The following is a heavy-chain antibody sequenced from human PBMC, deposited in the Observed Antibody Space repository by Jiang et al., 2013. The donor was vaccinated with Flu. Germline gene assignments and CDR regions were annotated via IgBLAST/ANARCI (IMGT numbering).Heavy chain of an antibody. J-gene: IGHJ4*02. V-gene: IGHV1-69*01. Sequence: VQLVESGAEVKKPGSSVKVSCKTSGGTFSRHPISWVRQAPGQGLEWMGGIIPMFGTANYAQKFQGRVTITADESTSTAYMELSSLTSEDTAVYYCVRDLPLDCSRTNCLDYWGQGTLVTVSS. CDR1: GGTFSRHP. D-gene: IGHD2-2*01. CDR2: IIPMFGTA. CDR3: VRDLPLDCSRTNCLDY.